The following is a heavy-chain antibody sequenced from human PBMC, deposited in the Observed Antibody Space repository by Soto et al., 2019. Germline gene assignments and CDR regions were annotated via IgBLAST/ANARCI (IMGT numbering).Heavy chain of an antibody. CDR1: GYTLTELS. CDR3: ATDGGPTIFGVAPGCGMDV. V-gene: IGHV1-24*01. Sequence: ASVKVSCKVSGYTLTELSMHWVRQAPGKGLEWMGGFDPEDGETIYAQKFQGRVTMTEDTSTDTAYMELSSLRSEDTAVYYCATDGGPTIFGVAPGCGMDVWGQGTTVTVSS. J-gene: IGHJ6*02. D-gene: IGHD3-3*01. CDR2: FDPEDGET.